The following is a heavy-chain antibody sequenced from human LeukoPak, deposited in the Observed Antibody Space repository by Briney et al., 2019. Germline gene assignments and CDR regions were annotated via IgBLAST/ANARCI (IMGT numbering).Heavy chain of an antibody. D-gene: IGHD6-19*01. CDR3: ARAGYSSAWYAEYFQH. CDR1: GFTFSSYV. Sequence: PGGSLRLSCAASGFTFSSYVMHWVRQAPGKGLEYVSAISGNGGSTYYANSVKGRFTISRDNSKNTLYLQMGSLRAEDMAVYYCARAGYSSAWYAEYFQHWGQGTLVTVSS. V-gene: IGHV3-64*01. J-gene: IGHJ1*01. CDR2: ISGNGGST.